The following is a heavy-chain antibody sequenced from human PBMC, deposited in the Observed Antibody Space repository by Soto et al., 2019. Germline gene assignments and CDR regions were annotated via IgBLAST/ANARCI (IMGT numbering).Heavy chain of an antibody. CDR3: AKGFDYGHTKHIDH. V-gene: IGHV3-23*01. CDR1: GFDFSTHA. CDR2: ITNTGITT. D-gene: IGHD4-17*01. Sequence: GGSLRLPCAASGFDFSTHALTWVRQAPGKGLEWLSSITNTGITTHYADSVKGRFTISRENSRNTLHLQLNNLRVDDTAVYYCAKGFDYGHTKHIDHWGQGTLVPVSS. J-gene: IGHJ4*02.